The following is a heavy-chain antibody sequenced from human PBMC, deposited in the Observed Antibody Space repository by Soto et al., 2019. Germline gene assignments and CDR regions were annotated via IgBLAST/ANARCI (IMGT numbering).Heavy chain of an antibody. Sequence: QVQLVESGGGVVQPGRSLRLSCAASGFTFSSYGMHWVRQAPGKGLEWVAVISYDGSNKYYADSVKGRFTISRDNSKNTLYLQMNSLRAEDTAVYYCASWELPGAYYFDYWGQGTLVTVSS. CDR3: ASWELPGAYYFDY. CDR2: ISYDGSNK. J-gene: IGHJ4*02. D-gene: IGHD1-26*01. V-gene: IGHV3-30*03. CDR1: GFTFSSYG.